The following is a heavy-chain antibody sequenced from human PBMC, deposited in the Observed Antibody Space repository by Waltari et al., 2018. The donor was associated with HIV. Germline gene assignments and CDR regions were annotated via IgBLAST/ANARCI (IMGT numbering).Heavy chain of an antibody. V-gene: IGHV3-15*01. Sequence: EVQLVESGGGLVKPGGSLRLSCAASGFTFSNAWMSWVRQAPGKGLEWVGRIKSKTDGATTDYAAPVKGRFTISRDDSKNTLYLQMNSLKTEDTAVYYCSIDGRFKDWGQGTLVTVSS. J-gene: IGHJ4*02. CDR2: IKSKTDGATT. CDR3: SIDGRFKD. CDR1: GFTFSNAW. D-gene: IGHD3-16*01.